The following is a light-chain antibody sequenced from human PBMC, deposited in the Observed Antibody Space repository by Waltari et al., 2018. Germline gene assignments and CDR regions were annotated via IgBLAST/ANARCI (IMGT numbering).Light chain of an antibody. Sequence: QSVLTQPPSVSGAPGQRVTISSTGSSSNIGAGYAVPWYQQLPGTAPKLLIYGNSNRPSGVPDRFSGSKSGTSASLAITGLQAEDEADYYCQSYDSSLSGSRVFGGGTKLTVL. CDR3: QSYDSSLSGSRV. CDR2: GNS. V-gene: IGLV1-40*01. J-gene: IGLJ3*02. CDR1: SSNIGAGYA.